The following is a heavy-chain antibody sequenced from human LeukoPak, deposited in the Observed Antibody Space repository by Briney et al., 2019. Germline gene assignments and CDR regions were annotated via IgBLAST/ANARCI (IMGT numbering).Heavy chain of an antibody. J-gene: IGHJ6*03. Sequence: GASVKVSCKASGYTFTNYAINWVRQAPGQGLEWMGWISAYNGNTNYAQKLQGRVTMTTDTSTSTAYMELRSLRSDDTAVYYCARAINWKSLVVPAAAYYYYYYMDVWGKGTTVTVSS. CDR3: ARAINWKSLVVPAAAYYYYYYMDV. V-gene: IGHV1-18*01. D-gene: IGHD2-2*01. CDR2: ISAYNGNT. CDR1: GYTFTNYA.